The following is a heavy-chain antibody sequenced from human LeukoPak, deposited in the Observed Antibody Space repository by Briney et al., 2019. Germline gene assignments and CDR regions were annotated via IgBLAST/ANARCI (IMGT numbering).Heavy chain of an antibody. J-gene: IGHJ6*02. CDR1: GLTVSNHW. CDR2: IREERGQE. Sequence: PGGSLRLSCVASGLTVSNHWMSWVRQAPGKGLEWVANIREERGQEYYVDSVKGRFTISKNSAKNSLYLQMNTLRVEDTAMYYCASLDTAKQPLANHWGQGTTVTVSS. CDR3: ASLDTAKQPLANH. D-gene: IGHD5-18*01. V-gene: IGHV3-7*03.